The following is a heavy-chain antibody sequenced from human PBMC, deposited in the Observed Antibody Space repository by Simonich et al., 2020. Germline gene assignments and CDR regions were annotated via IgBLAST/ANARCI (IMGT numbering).Heavy chain of an antibody. J-gene: IGHJ6*02. CDR2: IWYDESKK. CDR1: GFTFSSYG. CDR3: AKESTVSRWDYYYGMDV. V-gene: IGHV3-30*18. Sequence: QVQLVESGGGVVQPGRSLRLSCAASGFTFSSYGMHWVRRAPGKGMEWVAVIWYDESKKYYADSVKGRFTISRDNSKNTLYLQMNSLRAEDTAMYYCAKESTVSRWDYYYGMDVWGQGTTVTVSS. D-gene: IGHD4-17*01.